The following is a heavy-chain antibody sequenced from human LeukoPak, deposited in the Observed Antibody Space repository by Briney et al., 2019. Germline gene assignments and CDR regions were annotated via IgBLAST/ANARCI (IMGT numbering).Heavy chain of an antibody. D-gene: IGHD2-8*01. J-gene: IGHJ4*02. CDR1: GFTLSDYW. V-gene: IGHV3-7*01. Sequence: GGSLRLSCAVSGFTLSDYWMSWVRQAPGKGLEWVANIKQDGSEKYYVDSVKGRFTVSRDNAKNSLYLQMNSLRAEDTAVYYCAKALSIVLMVYATDPFDYWGQGALVTVSS. CDR3: AKALSIVLMVYATDPFDY. CDR2: IKQDGSEK.